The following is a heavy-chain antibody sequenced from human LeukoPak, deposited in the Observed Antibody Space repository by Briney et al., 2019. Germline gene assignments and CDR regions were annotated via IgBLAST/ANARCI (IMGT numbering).Heavy chain of an antibody. V-gene: IGHV3-53*01. CDR1: GFTVSTNY. J-gene: IGHJ4*02. D-gene: IGHD1-26*01. CDR3: AKDRESYQGFYFDY. CDR2: IYSGGST. Sequence: LTGGSLRLSCAASGFTVSTNYVNWVRQAPGKGLEWVSVIYSGGSTYYADSVKGRFTISRDNSKSTLYLQMNSLRAEDTAVYYCAKDRESYQGFYFDYWGQGTLVTVSS.